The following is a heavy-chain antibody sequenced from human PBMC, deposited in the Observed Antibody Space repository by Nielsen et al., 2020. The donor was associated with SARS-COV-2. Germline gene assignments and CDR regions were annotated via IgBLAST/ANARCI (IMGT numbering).Heavy chain of an antibody. J-gene: IGHJ3*02. CDR2: IYHSGST. D-gene: IGHD2-15*01. CDR3: AKLGMGYCSGGSCERAFDI. Sequence: PGKGLEWIGSIYHSGSTKYNPSLKSRVTISVDTSKNQFSLKLSSVTAADTAVYYCAKLGMGYCSGGSCERAFDIWGQGTMVTVSS. V-gene: IGHV4-38-2*01.